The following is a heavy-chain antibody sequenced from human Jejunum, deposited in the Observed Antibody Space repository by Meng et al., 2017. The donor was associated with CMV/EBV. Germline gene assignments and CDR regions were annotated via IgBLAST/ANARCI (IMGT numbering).Heavy chain of an antibody. Sequence: CSCSGFTFSTSWMHWVRQIPGQGLVWVSRIDGDEKTTGYSDSVRGRFTISRDNAKNTLYLEMNFLRDDDTGIYYCARAVSGGSLADHWGQGTLVTVSS. CDR2: IDGDEKTT. CDR1: GFTFSTSW. J-gene: IGHJ4*02. D-gene: IGHD6-19*01. V-gene: IGHV3-74*01. CDR3: ARAVSGGSLADH.